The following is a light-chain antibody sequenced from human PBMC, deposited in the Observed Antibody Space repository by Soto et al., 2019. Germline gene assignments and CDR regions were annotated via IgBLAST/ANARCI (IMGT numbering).Light chain of an antibody. CDR1: SSNIGAGYD. J-gene: IGLJ1*01. Sequence: QSVLTQPPSASGTPGQRVTISCTGSSSNIGAGYDVHWYHQLPGTAPTLLIYGSYNRPSGVPDRFSGSKSGTSASLAITGLQAEDDADYYCQYYESSLSAYVFGTGTKVTVL. CDR3: QYYESSLSAYV. CDR2: GSY. V-gene: IGLV1-40*01.